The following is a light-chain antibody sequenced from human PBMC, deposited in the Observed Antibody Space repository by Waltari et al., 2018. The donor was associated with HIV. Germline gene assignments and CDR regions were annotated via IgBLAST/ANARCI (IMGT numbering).Light chain of an antibody. V-gene: IGLV1-44*01. J-gene: IGLJ3*02. CDR2: YNN. CDR1: SSNIGSNT. Sequence: QSVLTQPPSASGTPGQRVTISCSGSSSNIGSNTVNWYQQLPGTSPKLLIYYNNQRPSGVPDRFSGSKSGTSASLAISGFQSEDEADYYCAAWDDSLMGVFGGGTRLTVL. CDR3: AAWDDSLMGV.